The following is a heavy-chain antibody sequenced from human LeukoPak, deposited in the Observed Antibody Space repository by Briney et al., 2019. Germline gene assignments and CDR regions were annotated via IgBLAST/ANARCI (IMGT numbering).Heavy chain of an antibody. V-gene: IGHV4-34*01. Sequence: SETLSLTCAVYGGSFSGYYWSWIRQPPGKGLEWIGEINHSGSTDYNPSLKSRVTISVDTSKNQFSLKLSSVTAADTAVYYCARGQTRNWNYASGFRYWGQGTLVTVSS. CDR3: ARGQTRNWNYASGFRY. CDR1: GGSFSGYY. D-gene: IGHD1-7*01. CDR2: INHSGST. J-gene: IGHJ4*02.